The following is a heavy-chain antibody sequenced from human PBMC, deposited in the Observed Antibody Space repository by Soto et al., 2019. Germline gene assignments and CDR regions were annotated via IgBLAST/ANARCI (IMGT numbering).Heavy chain of an antibody. CDR1: GFTFSSDW. CDR2: VNTGGSST. D-gene: IGHD3-22*01. V-gene: IGHV3-74*01. Sequence: PGGSLRLSCAASGFTFSSDWMHWVRQAPGKGLVWVSRVNTGGSSTYYAGSVKGRFTISRDNSKNTLYLQMNSLRAEDTAVYYCARGAPEDSSGYYGYGMDVWGQGTTVTVSS. CDR3: ARGAPEDSSGYYGYGMDV. J-gene: IGHJ6*02.